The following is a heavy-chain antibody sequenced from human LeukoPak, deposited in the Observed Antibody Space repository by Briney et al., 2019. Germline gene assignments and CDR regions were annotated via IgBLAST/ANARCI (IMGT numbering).Heavy chain of an antibody. D-gene: IGHD6-19*01. J-gene: IGHJ4*02. V-gene: IGHV4-39*07. CDR1: GGSIGRSSYY. Sequence: PSETLSLTSTVSGGSIGRSSYYWGWIRQPPGKGLEWIGNIYYSGKTDYNPSLKSRVTISVDTSKNQFSLKLSSVTAADTAVYYCVRAIAVAGRIIDYWGQGTLVTVSS. CDR3: VRAIAVAGRIIDY. CDR2: IYYSGKT.